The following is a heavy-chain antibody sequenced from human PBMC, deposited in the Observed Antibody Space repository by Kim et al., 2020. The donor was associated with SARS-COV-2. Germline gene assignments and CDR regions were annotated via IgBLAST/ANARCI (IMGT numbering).Heavy chain of an antibody. V-gene: IGHV1-69*02. CDR2: IIPILGIA. CDR3: ARVLLDYGGNSLYWYYGMDV. CDR1: GGTFSSYT. Sequence: SVKVSCKASGGTFSSYTISWVRQAPGQGLEWMGRIIPILGIANYAQKFQGRVTITADKSTSTAYMELSSLRSEDTAVYYCARVLLDYGGNSLYWYYGMDVWGQGTTVTVSS. D-gene: IGHD4-17*01. J-gene: IGHJ6*02.